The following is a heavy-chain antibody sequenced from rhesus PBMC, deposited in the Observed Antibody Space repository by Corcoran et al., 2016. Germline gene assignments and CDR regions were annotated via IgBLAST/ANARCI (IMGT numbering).Heavy chain of an antibody. CDR2: IYGNSAST. CDR3: ARDAEGAFDF. V-gene: IGHV4-73*01. Sequence: QVQLQQWGEGLVKPSETLSLTCAVYGGSISGYYYWSWIRQPPGKGLEWIGYIYGNSASTNYNPSLKNRVTISKDTSKNQFSLKLSSVTAADTAVYYCARDAEGAFDFWGQGLRVTVSS. J-gene: IGHJ3*01. CDR1: GGSISGYYY.